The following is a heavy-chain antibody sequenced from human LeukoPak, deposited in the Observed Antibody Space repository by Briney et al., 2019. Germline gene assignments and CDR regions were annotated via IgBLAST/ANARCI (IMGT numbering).Heavy chain of an antibody. CDR2: ISSSSSYI. Sequence: GGSLRLSCAASGFTFSSYSMNWVRQAPGKGLEWVSSISSSSSYIYYADSVKGRFTISRDNAKNSLYLQMNSLRTEDTALYYCAKDFSYDSSGYLYWGQGTLVTVSS. D-gene: IGHD3-22*01. J-gene: IGHJ4*02. CDR3: AKDFSYDSSGYLY. CDR1: GFTFSSYS. V-gene: IGHV3-21*04.